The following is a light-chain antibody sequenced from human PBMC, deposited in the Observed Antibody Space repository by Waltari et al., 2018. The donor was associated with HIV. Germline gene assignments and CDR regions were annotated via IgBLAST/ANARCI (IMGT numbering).Light chain of an antibody. CDR3: KTWDRSANLYV. CDR2: GKN. V-gene: IGLV3-19*01. J-gene: IGLJ1*01. CDR1: NLRTYY. Sequence: SSDLTQDPAVSVALGQTVKITCEGDNLRTYYASWYQKKPGQAPVLVFYGKNRRPSEIPYRSSSSASRNKASLIITGAQAEDEAEYYCKTWDRSANLYVFGTGTTVTVL.